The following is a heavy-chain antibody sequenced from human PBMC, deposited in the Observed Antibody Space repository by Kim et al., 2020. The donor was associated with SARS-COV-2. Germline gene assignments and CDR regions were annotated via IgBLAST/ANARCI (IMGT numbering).Heavy chain of an antibody. Sequence: GRSLRLSCRASGFTFGDYPVSWFRQAPGKGLEWVSFIRCKAYGGTAEYAASVKGRFTISRDDSKSIAYLQMNSLKTEDTAVYYCTRDRPFNQGLDPPFDYWGQGTLVTVSS. D-gene: IGHD6-19*01. J-gene: IGHJ4*02. V-gene: IGHV3-49*03. CDR2: IRCKAYGGTA. CDR3: TRDRPFNQGLDPPFDY. CDR1: GFTFGDYP.